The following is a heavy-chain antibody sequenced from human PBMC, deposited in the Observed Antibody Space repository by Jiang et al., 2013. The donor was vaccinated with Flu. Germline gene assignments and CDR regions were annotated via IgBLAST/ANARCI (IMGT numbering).Heavy chain of an antibody. CDR1: GFTFSSYG. Sequence: VQLLESGGGLVKPGGSLRLSCAASGFTFSSYGMNWVRQAPGKGLEWVSSISSSSYIYYADSVKGRFTISRDNAKNSLYLQMNSLRAEDTAVYYCASRYSYGSPFDYWGQGTLVTVSS. D-gene: IGHD5-18*01. CDR3: ASRYSYGSPFDY. CDR2: ISSSSYI. V-gene: IGHV3-21*01. J-gene: IGHJ4*02.